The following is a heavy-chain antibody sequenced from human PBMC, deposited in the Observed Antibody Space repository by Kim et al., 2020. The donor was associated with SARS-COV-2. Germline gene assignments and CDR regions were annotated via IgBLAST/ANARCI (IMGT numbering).Heavy chain of an antibody. V-gene: IGHV1-46*01. CDR2: INPSGGST. Sequence: ASVKVSCKASGYTFTSYYMHWVRQAPGQGLEWMGIINPSGGSTSYAQKFQGRVTMTRDTSTSTVYMELSSLRSEDTAVYYCARDGYGGNSRVYYFDYWGQGTLVTVSS. CDR3: ARDGYGGNSRVYYFDY. D-gene: IGHD2-21*02. CDR1: GYTFTSYY. J-gene: IGHJ4*02.